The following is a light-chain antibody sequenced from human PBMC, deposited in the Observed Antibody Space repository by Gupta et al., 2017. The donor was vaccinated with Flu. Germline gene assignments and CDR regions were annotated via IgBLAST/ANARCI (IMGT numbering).Light chain of an antibody. V-gene: IGKV2-30*01. CDR1: QSLVSSDGNIY. CDR3: MQGSRWPWA. CDR2: QVS. J-gene: IGKJ1*01. Sequence: EVVMTQSPLSLPVTLGQPASISCRSSQSLVSSDGNIYLHWIQQRPGQSPRRLIYQVSHRESGVPDRFSGSGSGTDFTLKISRVEAEDVGVYYCMQGSRWPWAFGQGTKVEIK.